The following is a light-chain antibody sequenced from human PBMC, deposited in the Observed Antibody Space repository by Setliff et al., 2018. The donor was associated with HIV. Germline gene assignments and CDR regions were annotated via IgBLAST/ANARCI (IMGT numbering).Light chain of an antibody. CDR2: EVS. Sequence: QSALTQPASVSGSPGQSITISCTGTSSDVGSYNLVSWYQQHPGKAPKLMIYEVSKRPSGVSNRFSGSKSGNTASLTISGLQAGDEADYYCCSYAGSSTLVFGGGTK. V-gene: IGLV2-23*02. CDR1: SSDVGSYNL. CDR3: CSYAGSSTLV. J-gene: IGLJ2*01.